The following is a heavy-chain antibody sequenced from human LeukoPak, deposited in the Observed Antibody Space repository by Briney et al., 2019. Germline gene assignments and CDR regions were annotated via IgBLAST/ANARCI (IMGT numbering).Heavy chain of an antibody. CDR3: ARGPKVVIPRPHYYGMDV. V-gene: IGHV4-59*12. D-gene: IGHD3-22*01. CDR1: GGFISSYY. J-gene: IGHJ6*02. Sequence: KPSETLSLTCTVSGGFISSYYWSWIRQPPGKGLEWIGYVYHSGSTYYNPSLKSRVTISVDRSKNQFSLKLSSVTAADTAVYYCARGPKVVIPRPHYYGMDVWGQGTTVTVSS. CDR2: VYHSGST.